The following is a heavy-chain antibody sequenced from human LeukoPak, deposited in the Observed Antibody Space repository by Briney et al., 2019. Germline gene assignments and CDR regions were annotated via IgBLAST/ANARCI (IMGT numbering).Heavy chain of an antibody. Sequence: SETLSLTCTVSGGSISSYHWSWIRQPPGKGLERIGHIYYTGSNNYNPSLKSRVTISLDTSKNQFSLKLSSVTAADTAVYYCTRSLGVVIHGGMDVWGQGTTVTVSS. V-gene: IGHV4-59*01. D-gene: IGHD3-3*01. J-gene: IGHJ6*02. CDR3: TRSLGVVIHGGMDV. CDR2: IYYTGSN. CDR1: GGSISSYH.